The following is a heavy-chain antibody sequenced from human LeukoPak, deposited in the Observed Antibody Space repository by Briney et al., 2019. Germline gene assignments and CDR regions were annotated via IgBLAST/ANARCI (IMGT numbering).Heavy chain of an antibody. D-gene: IGHD3-3*02. V-gene: IGHV3-30*02. CDR3: AKEGAASWDVDV. CDR2: IRPDGHNK. CDR1: GFTFSSYG. J-gene: IGHJ6*04. Sequence: GGSLRLSCAASGFTFSSYGMHWVRQAPGKGPEWVAFIRPDGHNKYYADSVKGRFMISRDNSKNTVDLQMNSLRGDDTAMYYCAKEGAASWDVDVWGKGTTVTVSS.